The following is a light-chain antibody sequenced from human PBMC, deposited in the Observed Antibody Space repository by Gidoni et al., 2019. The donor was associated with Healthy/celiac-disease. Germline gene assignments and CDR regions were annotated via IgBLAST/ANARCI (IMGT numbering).Light chain of an antibody. CDR3: SSYAGSNTYV. CDR2: EVS. V-gene: IGLV2-8*01. J-gene: IGLJ1*01. Sequence: QSALTQPPSASWSPVPSVTIPCPGTRSDVGDYNYVSLYQPHPGKAPKLMIYEVSKRPSGVPDRFSGSKSGNTASLTVSGLQAEDEADYYCSSYAGSNTYVFGTGTKVTVL. CDR1: RSDVGDYNY.